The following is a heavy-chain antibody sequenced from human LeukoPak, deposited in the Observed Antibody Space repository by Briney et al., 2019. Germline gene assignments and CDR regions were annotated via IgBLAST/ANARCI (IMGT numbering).Heavy chain of an antibody. V-gene: IGHV3-23*01. CDR1: GFTFSSHA. D-gene: IGHD6-19*01. Sequence: GGSLRLSCAASGFTFSSHAMSWVRQAPGKGLEWVSAISGSGGSTYYADSVKGRFTISRDNSKNTLYLQMNSLRAEDTAVYYCAKDPSNSSGWYDYWGQGTLVTVSS. J-gene: IGHJ4*02. CDR3: AKDPSNSSGWYDY. CDR2: ISGSGGST.